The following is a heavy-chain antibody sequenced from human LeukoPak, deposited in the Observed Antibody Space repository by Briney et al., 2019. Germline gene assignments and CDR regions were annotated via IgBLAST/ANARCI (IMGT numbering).Heavy chain of an antibody. CDR1: GFTFSTYA. Sequence: AGSLRLSCSASGFTFSTYATHWVRQAPGKGLEYVSAISSNGGNKYYADSVRGRFTISRDNSKKTLYLQMSSLRTEDTAVYYCVTRGLASPSDYWGQGTLVSVSS. CDR3: VTRGLASPSDY. V-gene: IGHV3-64D*09. CDR2: ISSNGGNK. J-gene: IGHJ4*02. D-gene: IGHD5-12*01.